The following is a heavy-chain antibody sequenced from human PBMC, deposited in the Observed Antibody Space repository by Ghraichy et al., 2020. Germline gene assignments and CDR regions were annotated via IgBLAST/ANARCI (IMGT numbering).Heavy chain of an antibody. Sequence: GGSLRLSCAASEFTFSSYAMTCVRQAPGKGQEWVSTFSHVDHNTYYAGSVQGRFTISRDSSKNTLYLQMNSLRVEDTATYYCARRGGSDGWGFFDYWGQGARVTVSS. D-gene: IGHD1-26*01. CDR2: FSHVDHNT. V-gene: IGHV3-23*01. CDR1: EFTFSSYA. CDR3: ARRGGSDGWGFFDY. J-gene: IGHJ4*02.